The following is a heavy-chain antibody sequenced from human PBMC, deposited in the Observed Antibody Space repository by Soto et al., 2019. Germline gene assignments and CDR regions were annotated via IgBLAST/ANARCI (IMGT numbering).Heavy chain of an antibody. CDR2: ISSSSSTI. J-gene: IGHJ4*02. Sequence: GGSLRLSCAASGFTFSSYSMNWVRQAPGKGLEWVSYISSSSSTIYYADSVKGRFTISRDNSKNTLYLQMNSLRAEDTAVYYCAKHVDIVATSYLDYWGQGTLVTVSS. V-gene: IGHV3-48*01. CDR3: AKHVDIVATSYLDY. CDR1: GFTFSSYS. D-gene: IGHD5-12*01.